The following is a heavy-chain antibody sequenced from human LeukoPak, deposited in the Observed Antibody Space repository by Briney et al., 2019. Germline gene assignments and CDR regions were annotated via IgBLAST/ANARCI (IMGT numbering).Heavy chain of an antibody. CDR1: GYSISSGFY. D-gene: IGHD3-22*01. CDR3: ARDYYYDSSGSYAFDI. J-gene: IGHJ3*02. V-gene: IGHV4-4*07. CDR2: IYTSGST. Sequence: PSETLSLTCTVSGYSISSGFYWGWIRQPAGKGLEWIGRIYTSGSTNYNPSLKSRVTMSVDTSKNQFSLKLSSVTAADTAVYYCARDYYYDSSGSYAFDIWGQGTMVTVSS.